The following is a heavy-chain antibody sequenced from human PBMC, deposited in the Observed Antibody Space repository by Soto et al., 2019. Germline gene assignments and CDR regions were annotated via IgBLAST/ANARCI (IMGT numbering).Heavy chain of an antibody. CDR2: IYHSGST. Sequence: QVQLQESGPGLVKPSGTLSLTCVVSSGSISSSNWWSWVRQPPGKGLEWIGEIYHSGSTNYNPSPKSRVTLSVNKPKYHFPLKLRSGAAPDTAVYYCARDRGGGVAGKEYYFDYWGQGTLVTVSS. CDR3: ARDRGGGVAGKEYYFDY. J-gene: IGHJ4*02. V-gene: IGHV4-4*02. D-gene: IGHD6-19*01. CDR1: SGSISSSNW.